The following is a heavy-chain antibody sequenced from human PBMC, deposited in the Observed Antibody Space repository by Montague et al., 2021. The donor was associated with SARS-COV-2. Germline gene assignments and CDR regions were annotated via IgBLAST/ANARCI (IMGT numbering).Heavy chain of an antibody. Sequence: SETLSLTCTVSGDSVSSSGYYWGWIRQPPGQGLEWIGRIYFSGRSYYNPSLKSRVSISVDTTKNQFSLRLSPVTSADTAVYYCARHTRRGLVVAAPNWFDPWGQGTLVTVSS. CDR3: ARHTRRGLVVAAPNWFDP. V-gene: IGHV4-39*01. CDR2: IYFSGRS. D-gene: IGHD2-15*01. J-gene: IGHJ5*02. CDR1: GDSVSSSGYY.